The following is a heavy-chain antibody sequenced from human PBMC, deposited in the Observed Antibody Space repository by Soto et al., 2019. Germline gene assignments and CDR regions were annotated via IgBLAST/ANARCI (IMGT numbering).Heavy chain of an antibody. CDR3: ASLRAIAARPGEGYYYGMYV. J-gene: IGHJ6*02. CDR1: GGSFSGYY. CDR2: INHSGST. Sequence: PSETLSLTCAVYGGSFSGYYWSWIRQPPGKGLEWIGEINHSGSTNYNPSLKSRVTISVDTSKNQFSLKLSSVTAADTAVYYCASLRAIAARPGEGYYYGMYVWGQGTTFTISS. V-gene: IGHV4-34*01. D-gene: IGHD6-6*01.